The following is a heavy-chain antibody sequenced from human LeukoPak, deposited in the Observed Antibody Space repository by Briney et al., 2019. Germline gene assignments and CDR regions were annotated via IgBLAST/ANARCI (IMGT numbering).Heavy chain of an antibody. J-gene: IGHJ5*02. Sequence: KSSETLSLTCAVYGGSFSGYYWSWIRQPPGKRLEWIGEINHSGSTNYNPSLKSRVTISVDTSKNQFSLKLSSVTAADTAVYYCARCAAVSFNWFDPWGQGTLVTVSS. D-gene: IGHD6-25*01. CDR2: INHSGST. CDR3: ARCAAVSFNWFDP. CDR1: GGSFSGYY. V-gene: IGHV4-34*01.